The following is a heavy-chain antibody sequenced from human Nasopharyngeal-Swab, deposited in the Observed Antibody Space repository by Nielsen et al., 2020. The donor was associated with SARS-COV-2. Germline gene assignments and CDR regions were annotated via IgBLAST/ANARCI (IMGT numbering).Heavy chain of an antibody. CDR1: GFTFRGYW. V-gene: IGHV3-7*01. D-gene: IGHD5-12*01. J-gene: IGHJ4*02. CDR2: ISQDKNTK. Sequence: GGSLRLSCAVSGFTFRGYWMSWVRQAPGKGLEWVANISQDKNTKYYVDSVKGRFTISRDNAKNSVYLQMNSLTREDTAVYFCTTIGYTGWSSDYWGQGTLVTVSS. CDR3: TTIGYTGWSSDY.